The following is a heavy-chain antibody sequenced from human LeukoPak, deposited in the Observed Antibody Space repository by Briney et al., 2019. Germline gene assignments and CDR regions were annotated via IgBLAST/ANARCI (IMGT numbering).Heavy chain of an antibody. CDR2: INHSGST. CDR3: ARGSQSLGYCSGGSCRAKIFDY. Sequence: PSETLSLTCAVSGGSFSGYYWSWIRQPPGKGLEWIGEINHSGSTNHNPSLKSRVTISVDTSKNQFSLKLSSVTAADTAVYYCARGSQSLGYCSGGSCRAKIFDYWGQGTLVTVSS. D-gene: IGHD2-15*01. CDR1: GGSFSGYY. J-gene: IGHJ4*02. V-gene: IGHV4-34*01.